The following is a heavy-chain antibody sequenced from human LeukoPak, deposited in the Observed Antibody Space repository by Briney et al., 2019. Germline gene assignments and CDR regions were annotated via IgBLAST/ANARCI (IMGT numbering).Heavy chain of an antibody. CDR1: GFTFGDYA. J-gene: IGHJ4*02. V-gene: IGHV3-48*03. D-gene: IGHD3-3*01. Sequence: PGGSLRLSCTASGFTFGDYAMTWVRQAPGKGLEWGSYISSSGSTIYYADSVKGRFTISRDNAKNSLYLQMNSLRAEDTAVYYCARDGSPQRYSDFWSGYYADYWGQGTLVTVSS. CDR3: ARDGSPQRYSDFWSGYYADY. CDR2: ISSSGSTI.